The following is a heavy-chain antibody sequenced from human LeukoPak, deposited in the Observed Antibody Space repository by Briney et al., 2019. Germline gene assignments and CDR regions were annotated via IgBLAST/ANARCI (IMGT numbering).Heavy chain of an antibody. J-gene: IGHJ4*02. V-gene: IGHV1-2*02. D-gene: IGHD4-17*01. CDR1: GYTFTSYY. CDR2: ISPYSGAT. Sequence: ASVKVSCKASGYTFTSYYMHWVRQAPGQGLEWMGWISPYSGATHYAQIFQGRVTMTRDTSISTAYMEVSRLRSDDTAVYYCARTMTTATWDYWGQGTLVTVSS. CDR3: ARTMTTATWDY.